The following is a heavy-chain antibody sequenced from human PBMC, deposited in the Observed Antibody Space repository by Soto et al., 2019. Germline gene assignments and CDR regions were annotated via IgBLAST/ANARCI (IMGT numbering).Heavy chain of an antibody. CDR3: ARLGRTYVNAFDI. J-gene: IGHJ3*02. Sequence: SETLSLTCAVSGYSISSGYYWGWLRQPPGKGLEWIGSIYHGGSTNYNPSLKSRVTISVDKSKNQFSLKLSSVTAADTAVYYCARLGRTYVNAFDIWGQGTMVTVSS. CDR2: IYHGGST. CDR1: GYSISSGYY. V-gene: IGHV4-38-2*01. D-gene: IGHD3-16*01.